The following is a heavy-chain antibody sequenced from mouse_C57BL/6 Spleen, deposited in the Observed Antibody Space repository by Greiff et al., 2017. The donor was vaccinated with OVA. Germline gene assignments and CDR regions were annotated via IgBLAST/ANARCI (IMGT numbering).Heavy chain of an antibody. CDR2: IYPGSGNT. D-gene: IGHD2-1*01. CDR1: GYSFTSYY. V-gene: IGHV1-66*01. J-gene: IGHJ3*01. CDR3: ARSGPIYYGIYGAY. Sequence: VQLQQSGPELVKPGASVKISCKASGYSFTSYYIHWVKQRPGQGLEWIGWIYPGSGNTKYNEKFKGKATLTADTTSSTAYMQLSSLTSEDSAVYTCARSGPIYYGIYGAYWGQGTLVTVSA.